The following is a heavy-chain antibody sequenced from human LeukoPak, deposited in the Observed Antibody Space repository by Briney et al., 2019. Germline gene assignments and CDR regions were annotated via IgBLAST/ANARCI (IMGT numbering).Heavy chain of an antibody. J-gene: IGHJ6*03. V-gene: IGHV4-59*01. CDR3: ARLTYYYDSSGYFSSATYYYYYMDV. Sequence: SETLSLTCTVSGGSISSYYWSWIRQPPGKGLEWIGYIYYSGSTNYNPSLKSRVTISVDTSKNQFSLKLSSVTAADTAVYYCARLTYYYDSSGYFSSATYYYYYMDVWGKGTTVTISS. CDR2: IYYSGST. CDR1: GGSISSYY. D-gene: IGHD3-22*01.